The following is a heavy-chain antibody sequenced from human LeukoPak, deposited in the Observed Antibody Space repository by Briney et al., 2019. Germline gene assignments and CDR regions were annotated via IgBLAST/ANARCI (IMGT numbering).Heavy chain of an antibody. CDR2: IYHSGST. V-gene: IGHV4-30-2*01. J-gene: IGHJ2*01. D-gene: IGHD2-2*01. Sequence: SETLSLTCTVSGGSISSGGYYWSWIRQPPGKGLEWIGYIYHSGSTYYNPSLKSRVTISVDRSKNQFSLKLSSVTAADTAVYYCAREADTVVVPAAMGFDLWGRGTLVTVSS. CDR1: GGSISSGGYY. CDR3: AREADTVVVPAAMGFDL.